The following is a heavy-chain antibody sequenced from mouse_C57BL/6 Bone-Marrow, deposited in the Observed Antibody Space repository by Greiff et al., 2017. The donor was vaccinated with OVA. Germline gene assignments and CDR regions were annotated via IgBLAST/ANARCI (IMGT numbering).Heavy chain of an antibody. Sequence: EVKLLESGAELVRPGASVKLSCTASGFNIKDYYMHWVKQRPEQGLEWIGRIDPEDGDTEYAPKFQGKATMTAYTSSNTAYLQLSSLTSEDTAVYYCTTRRVMIPRRYFDYWGQGTTLTVSS. D-gene: IGHD2-3*01. J-gene: IGHJ2*01. CDR2: IDPEDGDT. CDR1: GFNIKDYY. V-gene: IGHV14-1*01. CDR3: TTRRVMIPRRYFDY.